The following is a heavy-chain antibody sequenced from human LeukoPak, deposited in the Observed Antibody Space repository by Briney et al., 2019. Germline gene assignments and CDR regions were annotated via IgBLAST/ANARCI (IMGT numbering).Heavy chain of an antibody. D-gene: IGHD3-10*01. V-gene: IGHV4-59*08. Sequence: PSETLSLTCNVSGGSISSYYWSWMRQPPGKGLEWIGYIYYSGSTNYNPSLKSRVTISVDTSKNQFSLKLSSVTAADTAVYYCARHVCLWFGEFAPNWFDPWGQGTLVTVSS. CDR1: GGSISSYY. CDR3: ARHVCLWFGEFAPNWFDP. CDR2: IYYSGST. J-gene: IGHJ5*02.